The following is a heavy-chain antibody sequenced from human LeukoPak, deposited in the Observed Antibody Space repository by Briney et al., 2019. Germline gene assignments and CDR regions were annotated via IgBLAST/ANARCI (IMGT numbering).Heavy chain of an antibody. CDR1: GFSFSSYA. V-gene: IGHV3-30-3*01. J-gene: IGHJ4*02. CDR3: ARSRSSYSSSSGGDY. Sequence: GGSLRLSCAASGFSFSSYAMHWVRQAPGKGLEWVAVISYDGSNKYYADSVKGRSTISRDNSKNTLYLQMNSLRAEDTAVYYCARSRSSYSSSSGGDYWGQGTLVTVSS. D-gene: IGHD6-6*01. CDR2: ISYDGSNK.